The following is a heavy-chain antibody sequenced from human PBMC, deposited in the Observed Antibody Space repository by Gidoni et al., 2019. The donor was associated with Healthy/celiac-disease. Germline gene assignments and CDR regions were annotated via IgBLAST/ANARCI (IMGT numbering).Heavy chain of an antibody. Sequence: EVQLLESGGGLVQPGGPLRLSCADSGFTFSSYAMSWVRQAPGKGLAWVSAISGSGGSTYYADSVKGRFTISRDNSKNTLYLQRNSLRAEDTAVYYCAKALVLVVYAPPDYWGQGTLVTVSS. D-gene: IGHD2-8*02. CDR1: GFTFSSYA. J-gene: IGHJ4*02. CDR2: ISGSGGST. V-gene: IGHV3-23*01. CDR3: AKALVLVVYAPPDY.